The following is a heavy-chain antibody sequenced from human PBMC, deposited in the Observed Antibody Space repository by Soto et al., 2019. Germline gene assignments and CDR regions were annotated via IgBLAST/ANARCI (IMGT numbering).Heavy chain of an antibody. V-gene: IGHV3-23*01. D-gene: IGHD3-3*01. Sequence: GGSLRLSCAACGSSFGSYALSWVRQAPGKGLEWVSTISGSDGKTFYPDSVKGRFSIPRDTSQSTLYLQMNSLRADDTAMYDCARWSYLDYWGQGTRVTVSS. CDR2: ISGSDGKT. CDR3: ARWSYLDY. CDR1: GSSFGSYA. J-gene: IGHJ4*02.